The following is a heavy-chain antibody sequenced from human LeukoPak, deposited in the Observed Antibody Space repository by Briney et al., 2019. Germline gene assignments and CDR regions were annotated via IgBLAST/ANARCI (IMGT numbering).Heavy chain of an antibody. J-gene: IGHJ4*02. CDR3: ARVPRRDGYKGGFDY. CDR1: GFTFSSYS. D-gene: IGHD5-24*01. CDR2: ISYDGSNK. Sequence: GGSLRLSCAASGFTFSSYSMNWVRQAPGKGLEWVAVISYDGSNKYYADSVKGRFTISRDNSKNTLYLQMNSLRAEDTAVYYCARVPRRDGYKGGFDYWGQGTLVTVSS. V-gene: IGHV3-30*03.